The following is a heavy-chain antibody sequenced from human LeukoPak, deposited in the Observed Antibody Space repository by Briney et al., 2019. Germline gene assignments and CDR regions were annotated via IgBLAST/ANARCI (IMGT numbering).Heavy chain of an antibody. CDR2: IYYSGST. J-gene: IGHJ4*02. V-gene: IGHV4-39*01. D-gene: IGHD3-22*01. CDR3: ARHWTHYYYDSPSEG. CDR1: GGSISSSSYY. Sequence: PSETLSLTCTVSGGSISSSSYYWGWIRQPPGKGLEWIGSIYYSGSTYYNPSLKSRVTISVDTSKNQFSLKLSSVTAADTAVYYRARHWTHYYYDSPSEGWGQGTLVTVSS.